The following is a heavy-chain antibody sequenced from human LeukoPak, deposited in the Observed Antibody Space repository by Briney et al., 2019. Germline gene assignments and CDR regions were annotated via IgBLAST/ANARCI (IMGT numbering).Heavy chain of an antibody. CDR1: GGTFSSYT. V-gene: IGHV1-69*02. Sequence: ASVKVSCKASGGTFSSYTISWVRQAPGQGLEWMGRIIPILGIANYAQKFQGRVTITADKSTSTAYMELSSLRSEDTAVYYCARASGPYGSGSYYTAPFDYWGQGTLVTVSS. J-gene: IGHJ4*02. D-gene: IGHD3-10*01. CDR2: IIPILGIA. CDR3: ARASGPYGSGSYYTAPFDY.